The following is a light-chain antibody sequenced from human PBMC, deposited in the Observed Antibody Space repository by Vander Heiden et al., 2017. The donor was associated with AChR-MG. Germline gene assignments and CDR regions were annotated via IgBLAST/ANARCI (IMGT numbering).Light chain of an antibody. Sequence: EIVLTQSPGTLSWSPGERATLSCRASQSISSNSLAWYQQKPGRAPRLLIYGASNRATGIPDRFSGSGSGTDFTLTISRLEPEDFAMYYCQQYGSSPRYTFGQGTKLEIK. CDR1: QSISSNS. CDR2: GAS. V-gene: IGKV3-20*01. J-gene: IGKJ2*01. CDR3: QQYGSSPRYT.